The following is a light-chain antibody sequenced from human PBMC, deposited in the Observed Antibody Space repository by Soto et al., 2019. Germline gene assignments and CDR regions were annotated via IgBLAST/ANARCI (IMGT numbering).Light chain of an antibody. J-gene: IGKJ5*01. CDR2: AAS. Sequence: AIRMTQSPSSFSASTGDRVTITCRASQGISSYLAWYQQKPGKAPKLLIYAASTLQSGFPSRFSGSGSGTDFTLTISCLQSEDFATYYCQQYYSYPFTCGQGTRLEIK. CDR3: QQYYSYPFT. CDR1: QGISSY. V-gene: IGKV1-8*01.